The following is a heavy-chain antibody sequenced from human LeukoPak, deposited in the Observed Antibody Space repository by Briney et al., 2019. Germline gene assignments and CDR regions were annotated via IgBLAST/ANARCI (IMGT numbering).Heavy chain of an antibody. J-gene: IGHJ5*02. CDR1: GFTFRSYW. CDR3: ARDLYSSNDA. D-gene: IGHD6-13*01. Sequence: GGSLSLSCAASGFTFRSYWMSWVRQAPGKGLDWVANIKQDGSEKYYVDSVKGRFTISRDNAKNSLYLQMNSLRAEDTAVYYCARDLYSSNDAWGQGTLVTVSS. CDR2: IKQDGSEK. V-gene: IGHV3-7*01.